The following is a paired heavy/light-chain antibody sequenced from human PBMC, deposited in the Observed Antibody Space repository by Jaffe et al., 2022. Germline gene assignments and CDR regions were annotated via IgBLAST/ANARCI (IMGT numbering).Light chain of an antibody. CDR2: DAS. Sequence: DIQMTQSPSSLSASVGDRVTITCQASQDISNYLNWYQHKPGKAPNLLIYDASTLNTGVPSRFSGSGSGTDFTLTISSLQPEDVATYYCQQYESVPPITFGQGTRLDIK. CDR3: QQYESVPPIT. V-gene: IGKV1-33*01. J-gene: IGKJ5*01. CDR1: QDISNY.
Heavy chain of an antibody. J-gene: IGHJ4*02. CDR2: INSGGDKT. D-gene: IGHD2-15*01. CDR3: AKTALVVEAATFDH. Sequence: EVHLLESGGDLRQPGGSLRLSCAASGFTFSGSAMSWVRQAPGKGLEWVSSINSGGDKTYYADSVRGRFTISRDNSKNTLYLQMNSLRAEDTAVYYCAKTALVVEAATFDHWGQGSLVTVSS. V-gene: IGHV3-23*01. CDR1: GFTFSGSA.